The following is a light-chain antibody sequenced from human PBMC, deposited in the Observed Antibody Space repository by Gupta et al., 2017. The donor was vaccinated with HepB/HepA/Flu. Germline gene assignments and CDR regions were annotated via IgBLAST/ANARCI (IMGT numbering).Light chain of an antibody. J-gene: IGLJ1*01. CDR2: EVS. V-gene: IGLV2-23*02. CDR3: CSYTGDLDV. Sequence: QSAVPHPPHVSRWPGQPICLSSTGTNSDVGGYNLVSWYQQYPGKAPKLMIYEVSKRPSGVSNRFSGSKSGNTASLTISGLQAEDEADYYCCSYTGDLDVFGTGTRVTVL. CDR1: NSDVGGYNL.